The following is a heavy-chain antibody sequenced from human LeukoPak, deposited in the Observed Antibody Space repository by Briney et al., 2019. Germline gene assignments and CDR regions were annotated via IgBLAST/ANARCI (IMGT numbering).Heavy chain of an antibody. V-gene: IGHV1-69*13. CDR3: ARDRLDFNTSGYTGSD. D-gene: IGHD5-12*01. Sequence: ASVKVSCKASGGTFSSYAISWVRQAPGQGLGWMGGIIPIFGTANYAQKFQGRVTITADESTSTAYMELSSLRSEDTAVYYCARDRLDFNTSGYTGSDWGQGTLVIVSS. J-gene: IGHJ4*02. CDR1: GGTFSSYA. CDR2: IIPIFGTA.